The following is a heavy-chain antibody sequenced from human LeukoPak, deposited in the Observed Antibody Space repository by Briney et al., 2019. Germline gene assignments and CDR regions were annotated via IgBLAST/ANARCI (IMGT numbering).Heavy chain of an antibody. CDR1: GYTLTELS. V-gene: IGHV1-24*01. J-gene: IGHJ4*02. Sequence: ASVKVSCKVSGYTLTELSMHWVRQAPGKGLEWMGGFDPEDGETIYAQKFQGRVTMTEDTSTDTAYMELSSLRSEDTAVYYCATLTRYSAAADFFDYWGQGTLVTVPS. CDR3: ATLTRYSAAADFFDY. CDR2: FDPEDGET. D-gene: IGHD6-13*01.